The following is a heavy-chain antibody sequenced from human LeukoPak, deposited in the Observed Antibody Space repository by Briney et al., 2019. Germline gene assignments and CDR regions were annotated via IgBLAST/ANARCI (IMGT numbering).Heavy chain of an antibody. CDR1: GFTISSYG. Sequence: GGSLRLSCAASGFTISSYGMHWVRQAPGKGLEWVAVIWYDGSNKYYADSVKGRFTISRDNSKNTLYLQMNSLRAEDTAVYYCARDIAVAGTNFDYWGQGTLVTVSS. CDR2: IWYDGSNK. J-gene: IGHJ4*02. D-gene: IGHD6-19*01. V-gene: IGHV3-33*01. CDR3: ARDIAVAGTNFDY.